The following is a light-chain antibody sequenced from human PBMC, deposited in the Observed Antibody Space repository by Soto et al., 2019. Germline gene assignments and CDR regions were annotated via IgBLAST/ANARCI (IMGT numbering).Light chain of an antibody. V-gene: IGLV1-51*01. CDR1: SSNIGENN. CDR3: GTWDTSLSAGV. CDR2: DNN. Sequence: QAVVTQPPSVSAAPGQTVTISCSGSSSNIGENNVSWYQQFPGTAPKLLIYDNNKRPSGIPDRFSGSTSGTSATLGITGLQTGDEADYYCGTWDTSLSAGVFGGGTQLTVL. J-gene: IGLJ2*01.